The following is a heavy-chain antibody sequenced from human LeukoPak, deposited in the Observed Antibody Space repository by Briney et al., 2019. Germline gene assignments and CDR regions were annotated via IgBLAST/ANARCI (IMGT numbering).Heavy chain of an antibody. Sequence: PGGSLRLSCAASGFTFSNYGMHWVRQAPGKGLEWVAVISSDGNTKYYADSVKGRFTISRDNSKSTLYLQMNSLRADDTAVYYCTKELPGISVAGNLGQGTLVTVSS. J-gene: IGHJ4*02. V-gene: IGHV3-30*18. CDR3: TKELPGISVAGN. D-gene: IGHD6-19*01. CDR1: GFTFSNYG. CDR2: ISSDGNTK.